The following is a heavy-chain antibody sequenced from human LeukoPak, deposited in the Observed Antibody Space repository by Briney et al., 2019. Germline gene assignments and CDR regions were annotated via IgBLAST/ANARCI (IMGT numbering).Heavy chain of an antibody. CDR3: ARDKTGTGIDY. J-gene: IGHJ4*02. V-gene: IGHV3-43*01. CDR2: ISWDGVTT. CDR1: GFTFDDYT. Sequence: GGSLRLSCAASGFTFDDYTMHWVRQAPGKGLEWVSLISWDGVTTYYAHSVKGRFTISRDSSKNSLFLQMNSLRTEDTALYYCARDKTGTGIDYWSQGTLVTVSS. D-gene: IGHD1-7*01.